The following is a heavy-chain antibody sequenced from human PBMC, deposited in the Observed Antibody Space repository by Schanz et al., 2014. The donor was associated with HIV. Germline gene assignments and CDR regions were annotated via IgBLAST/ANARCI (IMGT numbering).Heavy chain of an antibody. D-gene: IGHD1-1*01. CDR1: GFHFSGAA. CDR3: IRHVEYARSY. Sequence: VQVVESGGGVVQPERSLKLSCIASGFHFSGAAMHWVRQASGKGLEWVGRIRTRAKSYSTAYGASVRGRFTISRDDSKNMAYLHMNSLKIEDTAVYYCIRHVEYARSYWGQGILVSVSS. V-gene: IGHV3-73*01. J-gene: IGHJ4*02. CDR2: IRTRAKSYST.